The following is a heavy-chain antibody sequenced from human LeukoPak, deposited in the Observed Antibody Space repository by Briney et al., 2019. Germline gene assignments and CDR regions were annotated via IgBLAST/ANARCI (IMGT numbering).Heavy chain of an antibody. J-gene: IGHJ5*02. D-gene: IGHD2-2*01. CDR3: ASEKGYCSSTSCYSRASWFDP. CDR2: INHSGST. V-gene: IGHV4-34*01. CDR1: GGSFSGYY. Sequence: SETLSLTCAVYGGSFSGYYWSWIRQPPGKGLEWIGEINHSGSTNYNPALKSRVTISVDTSKNQFSLKLSSVTAADTAVYYCASEKGYCSSTSCYSRASWFDPWGQGTLVTVSS.